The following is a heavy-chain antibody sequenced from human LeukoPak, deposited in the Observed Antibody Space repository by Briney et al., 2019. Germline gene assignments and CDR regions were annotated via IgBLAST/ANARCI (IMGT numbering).Heavy chain of an antibody. CDR3: ARAVHCGGDCYTPGYFDY. J-gene: IGHJ4*02. CDR2: INPNSGGT. V-gene: IGHV1-2*02. D-gene: IGHD2-21*02. Sequence: GASVKVSCKASGYTFTGYYMHWVRQAPGQGLEWMGWINPNSGGTNYAQKFQGRVTMTRDTSISTAYMELSRLRSDDTAVYYCARAVHCGGDCYTPGYFDYWGQGTLVTVSS. CDR1: GYTFTGYY.